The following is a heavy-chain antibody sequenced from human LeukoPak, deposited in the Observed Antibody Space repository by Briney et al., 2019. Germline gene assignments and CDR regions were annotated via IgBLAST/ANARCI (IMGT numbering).Heavy chain of an antibody. J-gene: IGHJ4*02. V-gene: IGHV4-34*01. D-gene: IGHD3-22*01. CDR1: GGSFSGYY. Sequence: SSETLSLTCAVYGGSFSGYYWSWIRQPPGKGLEWIGEINHSGSTNYNPSLKSRVTISVDTSKNQFSPKLSSVTAADTAVYYCARGHYYDSSGYYPFDYWGQGTLVTVSS. CDR2: INHSGST. CDR3: ARGHYYDSSGYYPFDY.